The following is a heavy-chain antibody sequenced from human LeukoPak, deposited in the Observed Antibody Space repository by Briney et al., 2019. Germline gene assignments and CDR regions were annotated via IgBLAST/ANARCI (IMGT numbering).Heavy chain of an antibody. Sequence: GESLKISCKGSGYSFTSYWIGWVRQMPGKGLEWMGIIYPGDSDTRYSPSFQGQVTMSADKSITTATLQWSSLKASDTAMYYCARQRNYYDSSGYYISGPDAFDIWGQGTMATVSS. D-gene: IGHD3-22*01. J-gene: IGHJ3*02. CDR1: GYSFTSYW. CDR3: ARQRNYYDSSGYYISGPDAFDI. V-gene: IGHV5-51*01. CDR2: IYPGDSDT.